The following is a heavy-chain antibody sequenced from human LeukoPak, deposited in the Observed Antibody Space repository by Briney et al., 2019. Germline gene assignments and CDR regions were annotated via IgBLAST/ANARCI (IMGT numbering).Heavy chain of an antibody. Sequence: GGSLRPSCATSGFTFSSYEMNWVRQAPGKGLEWVSYISSSGSTIYYADSVKGRFTISRDNAKNSLYLQMNSLRAEDTAVYYCARVVVTASEADAFDIWGQGTMVTVSS. V-gene: IGHV3-48*03. CDR2: ISSSGSTI. D-gene: IGHD2-21*02. CDR3: ARVVVTASEADAFDI. J-gene: IGHJ3*02. CDR1: GFTFSSYE.